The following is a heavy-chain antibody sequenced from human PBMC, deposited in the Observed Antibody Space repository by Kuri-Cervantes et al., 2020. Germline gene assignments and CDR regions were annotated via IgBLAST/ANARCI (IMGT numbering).Heavy chain of an antibody. CDR1: GDSINNYY. D-gene: IGHD4-17*01. CDR3: ARYGDYYYYYMDV. V-gene: IGHV4-59*04. CDR2: FYYSGST. J-gene: IGHJ6*03. Sequence: SETLSLTCTVSGDSINNYYWSWIRQPPGKGLEWIGYFYYSGSTYYNPSLKSRVTISVDTSKNQFSLKLNSVTAADTAVYYCARYGDYYYYYMDVWGKGTTVTVSS.